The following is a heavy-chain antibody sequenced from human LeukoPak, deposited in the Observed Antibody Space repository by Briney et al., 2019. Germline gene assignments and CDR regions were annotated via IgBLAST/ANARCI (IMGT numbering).Heavy chain of an antibody. Sequence: ASVEVSCKASGYTFTSYGISWVRQAPGQGLEWMGWINPNSGGTNYAQKFQGRVTMTRDTSISTAYMELSRLRSDDTAVYYCAREGVAAAGNSVDYWGQGTLVTVSS. CDR1: GYTFTSYG. CDR2: INPNSGGT. CDR3: AREGVAAAGNSVDY. J-gene: IGHJ4*02. D-gene: IGHD6-13*01. V-gene: IGHV1-2*02.